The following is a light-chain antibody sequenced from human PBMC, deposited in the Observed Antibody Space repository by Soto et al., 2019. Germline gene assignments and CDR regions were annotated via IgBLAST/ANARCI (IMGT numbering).Light chain of an antibody. CDR2: GNK. CDR3: FSYRSTGILL. J-gene: IGLJ2*01. Sequence: QSVLTQPPSVSGALGQRVTISCTGSGLNIGAGYDVHWYQQLPGTAPKVVIYGNKIRPSGVPDRFSGSKSGTSASLAITGLQAEDEAEYYCFSYRSTGILLFGGGTKLTVL. V-gene: IGLV1-40*01. CDR1: GLNIGAGYD.